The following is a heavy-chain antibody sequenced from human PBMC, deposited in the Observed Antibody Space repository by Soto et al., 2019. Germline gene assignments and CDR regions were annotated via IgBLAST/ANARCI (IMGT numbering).Heavy chain of an antibody. Sequence: GGSLRLSCAASGFTVSSNYMSWVRQAPGKGLEWVSVIYSGGSTYYADSVKGRFTISRDNSKNTLYLQMNSLRAEDTAVYYCARDRRERNYDFWSGYYKYYYYGMDVWGQGTTVTVSS. CDR3: ARDRRERNYDFWSGYYKYYYYGMDV. V-gene: IGHV3-66*01. CDR1: GFTVSSNY. D-gene: IGHD3-3*01. J-gene: IGHJ6*02. CDR2: IYSGGST.